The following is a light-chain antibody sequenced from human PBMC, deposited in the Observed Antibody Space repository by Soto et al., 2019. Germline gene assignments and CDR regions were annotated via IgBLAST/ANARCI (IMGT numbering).Light chain of an antibody. Sequence: DIQLTQSPSFLSASVGDRVTITCRASQDISSYLAWYQQKPGKAPKLLIYAASTLQSGVPSRFSGSGSGTEFTLTLSSLQPEDFATYYCQQLNSYPLTFGPGTKVDIK. J-gene: IGKJ3*01. CDR1: QDISSY. V-gene: IGKV1-9*01. CDR2: AAS. CDR3: QQLNSYPLT.